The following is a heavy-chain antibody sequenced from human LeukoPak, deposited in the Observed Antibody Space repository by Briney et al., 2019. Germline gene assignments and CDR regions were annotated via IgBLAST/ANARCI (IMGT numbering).Heavy chain of an antibody. Sequence: SETLSLTCTVSGGSISSSSYYWGWIRLPPGKGLEWIGHIYYGGETYYNPSLQSRVTISLDASRNQISLRLSSVTAADTAVYYCARGYYDFWSGYQRSYYYYYMDVWGKGTTVTVSS. J-gene: IGHJ6*03. CDR2: IYYGGET. CDR3: ARGYYDFWSGYQRSYYYYYMDV. D-gene: IGHD3-3*01. CDR1: GGSISSSSYY. V-gene: IGHV4-39*07.